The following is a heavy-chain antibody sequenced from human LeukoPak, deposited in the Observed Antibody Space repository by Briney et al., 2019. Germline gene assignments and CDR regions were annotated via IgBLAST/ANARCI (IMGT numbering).Heavy chain of an antibody. D-gene: IGHD1-26*01. CDR2: ISSSSSYI. V-gene: IGHV3-21*01. Sequence: PGGSLRLSCAASGFTFSSYSMNWVRQAPGKGLEWVSSISSSSSYIYYADSVKGRFTISRDNSKNTLYLQMNSLRAEDTAVYYCAREGGEWELLRTFDYWGQGTLVTVSS. J-gene: IGHJ4*02. CDR1: GFTFSSYS. CDR3: AREGGEWELLRTFDY.